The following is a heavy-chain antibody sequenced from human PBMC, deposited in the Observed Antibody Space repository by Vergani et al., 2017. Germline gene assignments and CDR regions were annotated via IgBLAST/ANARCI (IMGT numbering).Heavy chain of an antibody. D-gene: IGHD3-3*01. CDR3: SKDHYYDFWLGAFDI. J-gene: IGHJ3*02. V-gene: IGHV3-43*01. Sequence: EVQLVESGGVVVQPGGSLRLSCAASGFTFDDYTMHWVRQAPGKGLEWVSIISWDGGSTYYADSVKGRFTIPRDNSKNTLYLQMNSLRTDDTALYYCSKDHYYDFWLGAFDIWGQGTMVTVSS. CDR2: ISWDGGST. CDR1: GFTFDDYT.